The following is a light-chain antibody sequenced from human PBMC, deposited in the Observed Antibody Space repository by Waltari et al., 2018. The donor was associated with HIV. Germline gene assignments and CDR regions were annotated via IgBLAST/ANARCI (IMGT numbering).Light chain of an antibody. CDR1: QTVSTT. J-gene: IGKJ2*01. CDR3: QQYNNWPQT. V-gene: IGKV3-15*01. CDR2: GAS. Sequence: EIVMTQSPATLSLSPGERATLSCRASQTVSTTLAWYQQKPGQAPRLLIFGASNRATGIPARFSGSGSGTEFTLTISSLQSEDFAVYYCQQYNNWPQTFGQGTNLEIK.